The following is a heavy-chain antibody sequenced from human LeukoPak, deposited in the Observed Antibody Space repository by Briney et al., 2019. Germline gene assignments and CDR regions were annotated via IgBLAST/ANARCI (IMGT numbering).Heavy chain of an antibody. Sequence: SETLSLTCTVSGGSISSYYWSWIRQPPGKGLEWIGYIYYSGSTNYNPSLKSRVTISVDTSKNQFSLKLSSVTAADTAVYYCARSPGSGSYYNVDYFDYWGQGTLVTVSS. D-gene: IGHD3-10*01. J-gene: IGHJ4*02. CDR2: IYYSGST. CDR3: ARSPGSGSYYNVDYFDY. CDR1: GGSISSYY. V-gene: IGHV4-59*01.